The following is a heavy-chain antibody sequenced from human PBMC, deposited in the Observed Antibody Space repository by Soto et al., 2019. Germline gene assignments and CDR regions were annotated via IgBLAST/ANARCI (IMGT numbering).Heavy chain of an antibody. Sequence: PSETLSLTCTVSCGSISSSGYYWGWIREPPGKGLEWIGSIYYSGSTYYNPSLTSRVTISVDTSKNQFSLKLSSVTAADTAVYYCAKSIDYSGQGPLVTVSS. CDR3: AKSIDY. CDR2: IYYSGST. V-gene: IGHV4-39*01. J-gene: IGHJ4*02. CDR1: CGSISSSGYY.